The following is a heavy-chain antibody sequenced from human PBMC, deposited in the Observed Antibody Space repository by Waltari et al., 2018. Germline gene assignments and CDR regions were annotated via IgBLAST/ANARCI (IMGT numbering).Heavy chain of an antibody. CDR1: GYSISSGYY. CDR3: ARDGWLRFVDY. J-gene: IGHJ4*02. D-gene: IGHD5-12*01. CDR2: IYHSGST. V-gene: IGHV4-38-2*02. Sequence: QVQLQESGPGLVKPSETLSLTCAVSGYSISSGYYWGWIRQPPGKGLEWIGSIYHSGSTYYNPSLKSRVTISVDTSKNQFSLKLSSVTAADTAVYYCARDGWLRFVDYWGQGTLVTVSS.